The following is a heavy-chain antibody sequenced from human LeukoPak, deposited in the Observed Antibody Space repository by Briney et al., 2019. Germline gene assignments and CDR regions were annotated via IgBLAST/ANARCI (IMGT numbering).Heavy chain of an antibody. D-gene: IGHD3-3*01. J-gene: IGHJ4*02. CDR3: ARGPYDFWSGYYDY. Sequence: SETLSLTCTVSGGSISSGGYYWSWIRQPAGKGLEWIGRIYSSGRTNYNPSLKSRVTISVDTSKNQFSLRLSSVTAANTAVYYCARGPYDFWSGYYDYWGQGILVTVSS. CDR2: IYSSGRT. CDR1: GGSISSGGYY. V-gene: IGHV4-61*02.